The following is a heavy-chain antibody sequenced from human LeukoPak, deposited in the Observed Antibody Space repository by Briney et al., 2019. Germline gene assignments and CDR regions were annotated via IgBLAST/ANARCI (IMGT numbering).Heavy chain of an antibody. CDR2: INPNSGGT. D-gene: IGHD6-13*01. Sequence: ASVKVSCKASGYTFTGYYMHWVRQAPGQGVEWMGWINPNSGGTNYAQRFQGRVIMTRDTSISTAYMELSRLRSDDTAVYYCARDMRKQQLVKSLDPWGQGTLVTVSS. J-gene: IGHJ5*02. CDR1: GYTFTGYY. V-gene: IGHV1-2*02. CDR3: ARDMRKQQLVKSLDP.